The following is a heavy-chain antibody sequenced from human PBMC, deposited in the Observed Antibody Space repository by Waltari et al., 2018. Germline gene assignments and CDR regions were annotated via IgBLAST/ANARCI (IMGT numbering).Heavy chain of an antibody. J-gene: IGHJ4*01. CDR3: ASFSIAARPDDY. D-gene: IGHD6-6*01. Sequence: QVQLVESGGGVVQPGRSLRLSCAASGFTFSSHAMHWVRQDPGKGLEWVAVISYDGCNKYYADSVKGRFTISRDNSKNTLYLQMNSLRAEDTAVYYCASFSIAARPDDYWGHGTLVTVSS. CDR2: ISYDGCNK. CDR1: GFTFSSHA. V-gene: IGHV3-30-3*01.